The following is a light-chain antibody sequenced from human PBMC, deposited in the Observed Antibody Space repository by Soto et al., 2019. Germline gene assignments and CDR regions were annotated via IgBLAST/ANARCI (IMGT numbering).Light chain of an antibody. Sequence: SVLTQPASVSGSPGQSITISCTGTSSDVGGYNYVSWYQQHPGKAPKLMIYDVSNRPSGVSNRFSGSKSGNTASLTISGLQAEDKADYYCSSYTSSSPYVFGTGTKVTVL. J-gene: IGLJ1*01. CDR1: SSDVGGYNY. CDR2: DVS. V-gene: IGLV2-14*01. CDR3: SSYTSSSPYV.